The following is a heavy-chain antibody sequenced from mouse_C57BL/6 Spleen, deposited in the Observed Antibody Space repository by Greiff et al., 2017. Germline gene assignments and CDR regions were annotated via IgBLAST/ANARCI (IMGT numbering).Heavy chain of an antibody. D-gene: IGHD2-4*01. CDR2: IYPGDGDT. J-gene: IGHJ1*03. V-gene: IGHV1-80*01. CDR3: ARRGDYHWYFDV. Sequence: QVQLKQSGAELVKPGASVKISCKASGYAFSSYWMNWVKQRPGKGLEWIGQIYPGDGDTNYNGKFKGKATLTADKSSSTAYMQLSSLTSEDSAVYFCARRGDYHWYFDVWGTGTTVTVSS. CDR1: GYAFSSYW.